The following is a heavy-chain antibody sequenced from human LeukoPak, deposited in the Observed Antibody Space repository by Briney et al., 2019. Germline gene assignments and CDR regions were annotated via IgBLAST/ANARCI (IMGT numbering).Heavy chain of an antibody. D-gene: IGHD2-8*01. Sequence: GGSLRLSCAASGFTVSTYYMTWVRQAPGKGLECVSVIYSGGSTYYADSVKGRFTVSRDNSKNTLYLQMNSLRAEDTAMYYCARGLGYCTSATCLLPFDYWGQGTLVTVSS. J-gene: IGHJ4*02. CDR1: GFTVSTYY. V-gene: IGHV3-53*01. CDR2: IYSGGST. CDR3: ARGLGYCTSATCLLPFDY.